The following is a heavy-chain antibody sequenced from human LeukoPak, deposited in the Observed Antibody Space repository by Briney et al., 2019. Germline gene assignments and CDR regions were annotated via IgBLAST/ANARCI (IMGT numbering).Heavy chain of an antibody. D-gene: IGHD3-22*01. Sequence: PGGSLRLSCAASGFTFSSYEMNWVRQAPGKGLEWVSYISSSGRTISYADSLKGRFTISRDNAKNSLYLQMNSLRAEDTAVYYCARGRWYFDSSGSFAFDIWGQGTMVTVSS. V-gene: IGHV3-48*03. CDR1: GFTFSSYE. CDR3: ARGRWYFDSSGSFAFDI. CDR2: ISSSGRTI. J-gene: IGHJ3*02.